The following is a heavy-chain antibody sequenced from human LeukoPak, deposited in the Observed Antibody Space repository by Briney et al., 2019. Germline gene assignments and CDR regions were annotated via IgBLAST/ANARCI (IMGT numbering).Heavy chain of an antibody. CDR1: GFTFSSYG. J-gene: IGHJ4*02. D-gene: IGHD4-17*01. CDR3: AKDQAYAVGY. CDR2: ISYDGSNK. Sequence: GGSLRLSCAASGFTFSSYGMHWVRQAPGKGLEWVAVISYDGSNKYYAASVKGRFTISRDNSKNTLYLQMNSLRAEDTAVYYCAKDQAYAVGYWGQGTLVTVSS. V-gene: IGHV3-30*18.